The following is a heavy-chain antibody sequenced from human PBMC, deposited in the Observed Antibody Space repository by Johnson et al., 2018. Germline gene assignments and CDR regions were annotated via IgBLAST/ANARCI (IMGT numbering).Heavy chain of an antibody. Sequence: VQLVESGGGLVKPGGSLRISCAASGFIFTDYWMTWVRQAPGKGLEWVANINQDGSAKFYVGSVKGRVTISRNNAKNSLYLQMNSLRPEATAMYYCARGAAGTMGDYWGQGTLVTVSS. CDR3: ARGAAGTMGDY. J-gene: IGHJ4*02. V-gene: IGHV3-7*01. CDR1: GFIFTDYW. D-gene: IGHD6-13*01. CDR2: INQDGSAK.